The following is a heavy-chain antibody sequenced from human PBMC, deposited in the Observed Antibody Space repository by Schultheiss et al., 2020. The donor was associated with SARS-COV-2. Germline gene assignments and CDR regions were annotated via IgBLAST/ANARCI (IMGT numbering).Heavy chain of an antibody. CDR3: ARGRMGFDP. D-gene: IGHD1-14*01. CDR2: INHSGST. Sequence: GSLRLSCAVYGGSFSGYYWSWIRQPPGKGLEWIGEINHSGSTNYNPSLKSRVTISVDTSKNQFSLKLSSVTAADTAAYYCARGRMGFDPWGQGTLVTVSS. V-gene: IGHV4-34*01. J-gene: IGHJ5*02. CDR1: GGSFSGYY.